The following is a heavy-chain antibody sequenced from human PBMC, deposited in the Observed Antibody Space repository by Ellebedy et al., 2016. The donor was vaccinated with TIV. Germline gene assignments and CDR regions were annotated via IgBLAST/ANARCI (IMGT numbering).Heavy chain of an antibody. D-gene: IGHD6-19*01. V-gene: IGHV4-59*08. CDR1: GGSISSYY. J-gene: IGHJ6*02. CDR3: ARLSVAGTFYYYYGMDV. CDR2: IYYSGST. Sequence: MPGGSLRLSCTVSGGSISSYYWSWIRQPPGKGLEWIGYIYYSGSTNYNPSLKSRVTISVDTSKNQFSLKLSSVTAADTAVYYCARLSVAGTFYYYYGMDVWGQGTTVTVFS.